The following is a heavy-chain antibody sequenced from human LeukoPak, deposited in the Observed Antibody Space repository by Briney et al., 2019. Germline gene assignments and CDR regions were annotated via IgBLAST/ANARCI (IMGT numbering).Heavy chain of an antibody. CDR2: IRYDGSNK. CDR3: AKGLSLIVVVPAAIPIDAFDI. Sequence: GGSLRLSCAASGFTFSTYAMSWVRQAPGKGLEWVAFIRYDGSNKYYADSVKGRFTISRDNSKNTLYLQMNSLRAEDTAVYYCAKGLSLIVVVPAAIPIDAFDIWGQGTMVTVSS. V-gene: IGHV3-30*02. CDR1: GFTFSTYA. J-gene: IGHJ3*02. D-gene: IGHD2-2*02.